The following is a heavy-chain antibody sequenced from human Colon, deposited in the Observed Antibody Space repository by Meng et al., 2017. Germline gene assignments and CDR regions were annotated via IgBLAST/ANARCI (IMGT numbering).Heavy chain of an antibody. V-gene: IGHV4-59*01. CDR1: GGSISPYW. CDR2: IYYTGST. CDR3: ARNRDSGL. J-gene: IGHJ2*01. D-gene: IGHD1-14*01. Sequence: SETLSLTCTASGGSISPYWWTWIRQPPGKGLEWIGNIYYTGSTNYDPSLKSRVTISVDTSKNQFSLSLSSVTAADTAAYYCARNRDSGLWGRGTLVTVSS.